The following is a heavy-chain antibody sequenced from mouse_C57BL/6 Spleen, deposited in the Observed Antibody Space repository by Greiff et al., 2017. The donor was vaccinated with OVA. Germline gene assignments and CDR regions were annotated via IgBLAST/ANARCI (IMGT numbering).Heavy chain of an antibody. V-gene: IGHV1-82*01. Sequence: VKLQESGPELVKPGASVKISCKASGYAFSSSWMNWVKQRPGKGLEWIGRIYPGDGDTNYNGKFKGKATLTADKSSSTAYMQLSSLTSEDSAVYFCARGGAADDYDGFFAYWGQGTLVTVSA. CDR3: ARGGAADDYDGFFAY. J-gene: IGHJ3*01. CDR1: GYAFSSSW. D-gene: IGHD2-4*01. CDR2: IYPGDGDT.